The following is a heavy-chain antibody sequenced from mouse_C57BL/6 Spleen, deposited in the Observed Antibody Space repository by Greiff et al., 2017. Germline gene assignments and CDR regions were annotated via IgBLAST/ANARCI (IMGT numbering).Heavy chain of an antibody. D-gene: IGHD2-1*01. J-gene: IGHJ4*01. Sequence: VQLQQSGPGLVQPSQSLSITCTVSGFSLTSYGVHWVRQSPGKGLEWLGVIWSGGSTDYNAAFISRLSISKDNSKSQVFFKMNSLQADATAIYYGASYYGNYYAMDYWGQGTSVTVSS. V-gene: IGHV2-2*01. CDR2: IWSGGST. CDR1: GFSLTSYG. CDR3: ASYYGNYYAMDY.